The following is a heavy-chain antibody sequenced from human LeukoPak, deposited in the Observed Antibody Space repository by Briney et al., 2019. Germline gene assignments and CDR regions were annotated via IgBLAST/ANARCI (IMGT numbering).Heavy chain of an antibody. CDR1: GFTFSSYS. J-gene: IGHJ4*02. D-gene: IGHD3-22*01. V-gene: IGHV3-48*01. CDR3: ARFPAPYYYDSRVLYFDY. Sequence: GGSLSLSCAASGFTFSSYSMNWVRQAPGKGLEWVSYISSSSSTIYYADSVKGRFTISRDNAKNSLYLQMNSLRAEDTAVYYCARFPAPYYYDSRVLYFDYWGQGTLVTVSS. CDR2: ISSSSSTI.